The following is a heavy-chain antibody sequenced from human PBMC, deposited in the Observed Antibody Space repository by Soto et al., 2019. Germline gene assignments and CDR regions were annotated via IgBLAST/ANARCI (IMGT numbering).Heavy chain of an antibody. CDR1: GGSISDHC. J-gene: IGHJ6*02. Sequence: SELLSLTSTVYGGSISDHCGSWISPPHGKGLEWIGEINHSGSTNYNPSLKSRVTISVDTSKNQFSLKLSSVTAADTAVYYCARNPRSSSWYFKIYYYYGMDVWGQGTTVIVSS. D-gene: IGHD6-13*01. CDR3: ARNPRSSSWYFKIYYYYGMDV. CDR2: INHSGST. V-gene: IGHV4-34*01.